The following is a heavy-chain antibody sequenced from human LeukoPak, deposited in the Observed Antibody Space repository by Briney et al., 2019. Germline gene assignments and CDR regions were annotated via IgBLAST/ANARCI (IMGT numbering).Heavy chain of an antibody. CDR1: GFTFSDHY. D-gene: IGHD1-26*01. CDR2: TRNKANSYTT. CDR3: TREGEYDGSYRY. Sequence: PGGSLRLSCAASGFTFSDHYMDWVRQAPGKGLEWVGRTRNKANSYTTEYAASVKGRFTISRDDSKNSLFLQMNSLKTEDTAVYYCTREGEYDGSYRYWGQGTLVTVSS. V-gene: IGHV3-72*01. J-gene: IGHJ4*02.